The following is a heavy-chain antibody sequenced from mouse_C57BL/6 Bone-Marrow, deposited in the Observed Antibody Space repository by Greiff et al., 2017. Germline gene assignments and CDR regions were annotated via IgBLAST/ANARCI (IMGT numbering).Heavy chain of an antibody. V-gene: IGHV5-6*01. CDR1: GFTFSSYG. J-gene: IGHJ2*01. CDR3: ARRGY. Sequence: EVQVVEPGGDLVKPGGSLKLSCEASGFTFSSYGMSWVRQTPDKMLEWVATISSAGSYTYYPDSVKARFTISRDNSKNSLYLQMSSLKSEDTAMYCCARRGYWGQGTTLTVSS. CDR2: ISSAGSYT.